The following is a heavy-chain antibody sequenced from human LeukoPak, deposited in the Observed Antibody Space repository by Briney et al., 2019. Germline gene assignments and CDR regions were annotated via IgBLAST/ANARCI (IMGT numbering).Heavy chain of an antibody. CDR3: ARTFVVGWFDP. V-gene: IGHV4-59*08. J-gene: IGHJ5*02. D-gene: IGHD2-2*01. Sequence: SETLSLTCAVSGGSISSYYWSWIRQPPGKGLEWIGYIYYSGSTNYNPSLKSRVTISVDTSKNQFSLKLSSVTAADTAVYYCARTFVVGWFDPWGQGTLGTVSS. CDR2: IYYSGST. CDR1: GGSISSYY.